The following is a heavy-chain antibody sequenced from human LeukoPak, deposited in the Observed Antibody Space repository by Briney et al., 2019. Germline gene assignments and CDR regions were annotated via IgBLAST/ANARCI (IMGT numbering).Heavy chain of an antibody. D-gene: IGHD2-15*01. Sequence: SETLSPTCTVSGGSVSGYHWSWIRQPPGQGLECIGHIYFTWSTTYNPSLKSRVTISVDTSQNQFSLSLTSVTSADTAVYYCARVTAAGGGFDHWGQGTLVTVSS. CDR2: IYFTWST. CDR3: ARVTAAGGGFDH. V-gene: IGHV4-59*02. J-gene: IGHJ4*02. CDR1: GGSVSGYH.